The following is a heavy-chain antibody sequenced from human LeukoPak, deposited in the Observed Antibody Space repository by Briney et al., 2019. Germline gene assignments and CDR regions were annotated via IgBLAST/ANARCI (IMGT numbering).Heavy chain of an antibody. V-gene: IGHV4-34*01. Sequence: SETLSLTCAVYGGSFSGYYWSWIRQPPGRGLEWIGEINHSGSTNYNPSLKSRVTISVDTSKNQFSLKLSSVTAADTAVYYCARTTVTTGCFDYWGQGTLVTVSS. CDR2: INHSGST. D-gene: IGHD4-11*01. J-gene: IGHJ4*02. CDR3: ARTTVTTGCFDY. CDR1: GGSFSGYY.